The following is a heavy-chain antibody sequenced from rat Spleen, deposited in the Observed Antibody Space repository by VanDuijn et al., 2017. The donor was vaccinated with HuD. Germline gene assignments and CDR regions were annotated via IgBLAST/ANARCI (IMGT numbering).Heavy chain of an antibody. V-gene: IGHV5S10*01. CDR2: IIYDGSRT. J-gene: IGHJ2*01. CDR1: GITFSDYN. D-gene: IGHD1-1*01. Sequence: EVQLVESGGGLVQPKGSLKLSCAASGITFSDYNMAWVRQAPKKGLEWVATIIYDGSRTYYRDSVKGRFTISRDSAKSTLYLQMDSLRSEDTATYYCARRYYSGFDYWGQGVMVTVSS. CDR3: ARRYYSGFDY.